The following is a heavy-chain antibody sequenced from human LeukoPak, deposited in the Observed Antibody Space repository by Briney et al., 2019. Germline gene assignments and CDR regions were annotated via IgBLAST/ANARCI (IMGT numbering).Heavy chain of an antibody. CDR2: IYHSGST. CDR3: ARENLGYCSSTSCHNWFDP. CDR1: GYSISSGYY. Sequence: PSETLSLTCTVSGYSISSGYYWGWIRQPPGKGREWIGSIYHSGSTYYNPSLKSRVTISVDTSKNQFSLKLSSVTAADTAVYYCARENLGYCSSTSCHNWFDPWGQGTLVTVSS. V-gene: IGHV4-38-2*02. J-gene: IGHJ5*02. D-gene: IGHD2-2*01.